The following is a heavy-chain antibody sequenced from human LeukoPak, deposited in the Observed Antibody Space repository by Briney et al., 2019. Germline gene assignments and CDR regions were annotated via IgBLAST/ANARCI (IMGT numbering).Heavy chain of an antibody. Sequence: GGSLRLSCAASGFTFSSSWMSWVRQAPGKGLEWVTNVNPDGSDKYYLDSVKGRFTISRDNAKNSLYLQMNSLRVDDTAVYYCARATSSGSYSHFHFDYWGQGTLVTVSS. J-gene: IGHJ4*02. D-gene: IGHD1-26*01. CDR1: GFTFSSSW. V-gene: IGHV3-7*01. CDR3: ARATSSGSYSHFHFDY. CDR2: VNPDGSDK.